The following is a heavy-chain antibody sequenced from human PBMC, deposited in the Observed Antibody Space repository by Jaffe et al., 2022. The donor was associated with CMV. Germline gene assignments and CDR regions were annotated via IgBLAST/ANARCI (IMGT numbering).Heavy chain of an antibody. Sequence: QVQLQQSGPGLVKPSQTLSLTCAISGDSVSSNSAAWNWIRQSPSRGLEWLGRTYYRSKWYNDYAVSVKSRITINPDTSKNQFSLQLNSVTPEDTAVYYCARDHVGGIAVAGRNNYYYYGMDVWGQGTTVTVSS. CDR1: GDSVSSNSAA. CDR3: ARDHVGGIAVAGRNNYYYYGMDV. D-gene: IGHD6-19*01. V-gene: IGHV6-1*01. J-gene: IGHJ6*02. CDR2: TYYRSKWYN.